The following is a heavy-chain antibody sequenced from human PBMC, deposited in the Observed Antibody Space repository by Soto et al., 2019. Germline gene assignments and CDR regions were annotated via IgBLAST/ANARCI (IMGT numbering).Heavy chain of an antibody. V-gene: IGHV1-8*01. J-gene: IGHJ6*02. CDR2: MNPNSGNT. D-gene: IGHD6-19*01. Sequence: VHRLQSGAEVKKPGASVKVSCKALGSTFTGYDINWVRQAPDQGLEWLGWMNPNSGNTGYAQKFQGRVTMTRNTSISTAYMELSSLRSEDTAVYYCARDHSSGWYGPYYYYGMDVWGQGTTVTVSS. CDR3: ARDHSSGWYGPYYYYGMDV. CDR1: GSTFTGYD.